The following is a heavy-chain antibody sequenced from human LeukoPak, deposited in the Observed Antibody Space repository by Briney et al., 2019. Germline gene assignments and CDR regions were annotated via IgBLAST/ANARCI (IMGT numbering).Heavy chain of an antibody. CDR1: GFTFSSYS. CDR2: IIISSSYI. D-gene: IGHD6-13*01. J-gene: IGHJ5*02. Sequence: PGGSLRLSCAASGFTFSSYSMNSVRQAPGKGLEWVSSIIISSSYIYYADSVKGRFTISRDNAKNSLYLQMNSMRAEDTAVYYCARVLAAAGSNWFDPWGQGTLVSVSS. V-gene: IGHV3-21*01. CDR3: ARVLAAAGSNWFDP.